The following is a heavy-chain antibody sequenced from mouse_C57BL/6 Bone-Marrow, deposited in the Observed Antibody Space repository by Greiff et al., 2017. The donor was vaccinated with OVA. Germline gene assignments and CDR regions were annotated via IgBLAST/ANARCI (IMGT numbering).Heavy chain of an antibody. CDR2: ISDGGSYT. CDR3: AGDLGYDYDYYAMDY. J-gene: IGHJ4*01. Sequence: EVKLVESGGGLVKPGGSLKLSCAASGFTFSSYAMSWVRQTPEKRLEWVATISDGGSYTYYPDNVKGRFTISRDNAKNNLYLQMSHLKSEDTAMYYCAGDLGYDYDYYAMDYWGQGTSVTVSS. V-gene: IGHV5-4*01. D-gene: IGHD2-4*01. CDR1: GFTFSSYA.